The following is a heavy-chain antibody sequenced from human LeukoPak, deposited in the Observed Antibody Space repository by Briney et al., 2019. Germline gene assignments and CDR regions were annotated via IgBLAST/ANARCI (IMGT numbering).Heavy chain of an antibody. CDR3: ARVAGDGWYFDL. CDR2: INPSGGST. D-gene: IGHD7-27*01. Sequence: ASVKVSCKASGYTFTSYYMHWVRQAPGQGLEWMGIINPSGGSTSYAQKFQGRVTMTTDTSTSTAYMELRSLRSDDTAVYYCARVAGDGWYFDLWGRGTLVTVSS. J-gene: IGHJ2*01. CDR1: GYTFTSYY. V-gene: IGHV1-46*01.